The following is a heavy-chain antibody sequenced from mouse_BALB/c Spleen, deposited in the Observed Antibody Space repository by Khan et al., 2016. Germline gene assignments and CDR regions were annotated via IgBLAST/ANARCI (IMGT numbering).Heavy chain of an antibody. CDR1: GFTFSTYG. V-gene: IGHV5-6-3*01. Sequence: EVELVESGGGLVQPGGSLKLSCAASGFTFSTYGMSWVRQTPDKRLELVATINSNGGSTYYPDSVKGRFTISRDNAKNTLYLQMSSLNSEDTAMYYCARENYRYYFYYWGHGTTLTVSS. J-gene: IGHJ2*01. D-gene: IGHD2-14*01. CDR2: INSNGGST. CDR3: ARENYRYYFYY.